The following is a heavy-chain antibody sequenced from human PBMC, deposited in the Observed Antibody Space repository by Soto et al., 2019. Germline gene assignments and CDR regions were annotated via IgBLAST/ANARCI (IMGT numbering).Heavy chain of an antibody. CDR1: GYIFTDHL. Sequence: ASVKVSCKTSGYIFTDHLIHWVRQSPGQGLQWVGWVHPDSGGTNVAQAFQDRVTMTADTSITTAYMDLARLRPDDTAIFYCARGAQGFFPVSGIYFYFDHWGQGTPVTAPQ. D-gene: IGHD3-22*01. V-gene: IGHV1-2*02. J-gene: IGHJ4*02. CDR3: ARGAQGFFPVSGIYFYFDH. CDR2: VHPDSGGT.